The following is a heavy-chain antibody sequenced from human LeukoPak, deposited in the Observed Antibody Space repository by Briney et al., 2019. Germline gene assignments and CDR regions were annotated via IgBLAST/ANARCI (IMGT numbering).Heavy chain of an antibody. J-gene: IGHJ4*02. CDR1: GGSISNGGYY. CDR3: ARGSLDFDY. Sequence: SETLSLTCTVSGGSISNGGYYWSWIRQHPGKGLEWIGYISYSGSTHYNPSLKSRVTISVDTSKNQFSLKLSSVTAADTAVYYCARGSLDFDYWGQGTLVTVSS. CDR2: ISYSGST. V-gene: IGHV4-31*03.